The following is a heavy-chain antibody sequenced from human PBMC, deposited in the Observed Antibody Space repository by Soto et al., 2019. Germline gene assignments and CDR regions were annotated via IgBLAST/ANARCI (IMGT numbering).Heavy chain of an antibody. Sequence: SETLSLTCTVSGGSINSGGFYWSWIRQPPGKGLEWIGEINHSGSTNYNPSLKSRVTISVDTSKNQFSLKLSSVTAADTAVYYCARGRPLRIHLGAMVRGVIKYWYFDLWGRGTLVTVSS. D-gene: IGHD3-10*01. J-gene: IGHJ2*01. V-gene: IGHV4-34*01. CDR1: GGSINSGGFY. CDR2: INHSGST. CDR3: ARGRPLRIHLGAMVRGVIKYWYFDL.